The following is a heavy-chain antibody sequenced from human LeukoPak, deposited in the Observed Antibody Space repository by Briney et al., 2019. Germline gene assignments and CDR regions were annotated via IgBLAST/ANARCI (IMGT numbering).Heavy chain of an antibody. CDR1: GGSISSYY. CDR2: IYTSGST. V-gene: IGHV4-4*07. J-gene: IGHJ4*02. CDR3: ARVSGYHWESFYDY. Sequence: PSETLSLTGTVSGGSISSYYWSWIRQPAGKGLEWIGRIYTSGSTNYNPSLKSRVTMSVDTSKNQFSLKLRSVTAADTAVYYCARVSGYHWESFYDYWGQGTLVTVSS. D-gene: IGHD5-12*01.